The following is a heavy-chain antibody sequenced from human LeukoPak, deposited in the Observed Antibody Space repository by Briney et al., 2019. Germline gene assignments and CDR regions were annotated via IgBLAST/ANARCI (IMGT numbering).Heavy chain of an antibody. Sequence: SETLSPTCTVSGGSISSYYWTWIRQSPGKGLKWIGYFYYSGSTNYNPSLKSRVTISADTSKNQFSLKLSSVTAADTAVYYCARDSISWGFDPWGQGTLVTVSS. J-gene: IGHJ5*02. V-gene: IGHV4-59*01. CDR2: FYYSGST. D-gene: IGHD3-16*01. CDR1: GGSISSYY. CDR3: ARDSISWGFDP.